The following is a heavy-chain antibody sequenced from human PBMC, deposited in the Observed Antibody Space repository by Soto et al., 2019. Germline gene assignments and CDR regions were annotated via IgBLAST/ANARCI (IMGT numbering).Heavy chain of an antibody. V-gene: IGHV1-2*02. J-gene: IGHJ5*02. D-gene: IGHD2-2*01. CDR2: INSDSGGT. CDR3: ARTFCGSNSCHGWFAP. Sequence: ASVKVSCKTSGYTFTDYYIYWVRQAPGQGLEWMGWINSDSGGTYYAQNFQGRVTMTRETSISTAYVELTRLTPDDTAVYYCARTFCGSNSCHGWFAPWGQGTLVTV. CDR1: GYTFTDYY.